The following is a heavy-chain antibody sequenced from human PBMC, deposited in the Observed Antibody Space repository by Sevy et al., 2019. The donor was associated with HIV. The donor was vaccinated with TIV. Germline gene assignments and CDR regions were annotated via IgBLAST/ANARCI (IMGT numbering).Heavy chain of an antibody. CDR1: GFTFSNVW. Sequence: GGSLRLSCAASGFTFSNVWTSWVRQASGKGLEWVDRIQSKSEGGTTDYAAPVKGRFSISRDESSDTLYLQMNSLKTEYTAVYYCTTMMRLYGDPNFWYFDLWGRGTLVTVSS. CDR2: IQSKSEGGTT. J-gene: IGHJ2*01. V-gene: IGHV3-15*01. D-gene: IGHD4-17*01. CDR3: TTMMRLYGDPNFWYFDL.